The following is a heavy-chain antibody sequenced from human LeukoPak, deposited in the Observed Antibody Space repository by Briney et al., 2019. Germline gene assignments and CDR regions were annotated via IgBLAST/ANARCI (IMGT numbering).Heavy chain of an antibody. V-gene: IGHV4-4*07. J-gene: IGHJ6*03. CDR3: ARDIRSHNGPGGYYYYYMDA. D-gene: IGHD2-8*01. CDR2: IYASGST. CDR1: GDSMSDSY. Sequence: SETLSLTCTVSGDSMSDSYWSWIRQPAGKGLEWIGRIYASGSTNYNPSLKSRVTLSVDTSSNQFSLTLSSVTAADTAVYHCARDIRSHNGPGGYYYYYMDAWGQGTTVTVSS.